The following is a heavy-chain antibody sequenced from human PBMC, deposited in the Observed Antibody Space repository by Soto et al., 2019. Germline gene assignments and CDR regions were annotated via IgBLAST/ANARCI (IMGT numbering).Heavy chain of an antibody. CDR3: AGGGSSGGWFFDV. D-gene: IGHD1-26*01. J-gene: IGHJ2*01. CDR2: VSPIFGTT. CDR1: GGTFSSPT. Sequence: QVQLVQSGAEVKKPGSSVKVSCKASGGTFSSPTISWVRQAPGQGLEWMGGVSPIFGTTYNEQKFQGRLTITADACSGTADMELSRMESEDTAVYYCAGGGSSGGWFFDVWGRGTLVTVSS. V-gene: IGHV1-69*01.